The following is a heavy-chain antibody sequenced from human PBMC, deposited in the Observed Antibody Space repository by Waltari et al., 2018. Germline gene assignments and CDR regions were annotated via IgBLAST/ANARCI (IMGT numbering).Heavy chain of an antibody. CDR3: ARVSGRMATIRAFDI. CDR2: IYSGGSK. J-gene: IGHJ3*02. D-gene: IGHD5-12*01. CDR1: GFTVSSNY. Sequence: EVQLVESGGGLIQPGGSLRLSCAASGFTVSSNYMSWVRQAPGKGLEWVSVIYSGGSKYYADSVKGRFTISRDNSKNTLYLQMNSLRAEDTAVYYCARVSGRMATIRAFDIWGQGTMVTVSS. V-gene: IGHV3-53*01.